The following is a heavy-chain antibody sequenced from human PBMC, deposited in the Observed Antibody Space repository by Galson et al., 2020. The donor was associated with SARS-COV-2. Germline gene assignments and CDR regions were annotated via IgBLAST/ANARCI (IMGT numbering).Heavy chain of an antibody. J-gene: IGHJ4*02. CDR1: GGSISSDY. Sequence: SETLSLTCNVSGGSISSDYWSWIRQPPAKGLECIGFFHYDGSTNYNPSLKSRVTISVDTSKNQFSLKLTSVTAADTAVYYCARYTTSSVAFDYWGQGTLVTVSS. CDR2: FHYDGST. V-gene: IGHV4-59*08. D-gene: IGHD6-6*01. CDR3: ARYTTSSVAFDY.